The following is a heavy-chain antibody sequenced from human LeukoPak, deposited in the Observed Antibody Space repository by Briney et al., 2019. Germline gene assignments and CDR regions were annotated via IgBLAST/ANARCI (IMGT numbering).Heavy chain of an antibody. D-gene: IGHD1-26*01. J-gene: IGHJ6*03. CDR2: ISYDGSNK. V-gene: IGHV3-30*18. CDR1: GFTFSSYG. Sequence: GRSLRLSCAASGFTFSSYGMHWVRQAPGKGLEWVAVISYDGSNKYYADSVKGRFTISRDNSKNTLYLQMNSLRAEDTAVYYCAKDGVSGELLNYYYMDVWGKGTTVTVSS. CDR3: AKDGVSGELLNYYYMDV.